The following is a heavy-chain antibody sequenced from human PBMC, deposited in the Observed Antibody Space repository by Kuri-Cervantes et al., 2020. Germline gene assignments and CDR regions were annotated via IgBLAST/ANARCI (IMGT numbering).Heavy chain of an antibody. CDR3: ARDRSSQLLRNWFDP. J-gene: IGHJ5*02. V-gene: IGHV1-46*01. Sequence: ASVKVSCKASGYAFTTYYIHWVRQAPGQGLEWMGIINPHGGSTSYYSERFQGRVTMTRDTSTSTVHMELSRLRSDDTAVYYCARDRSSQLLRNWFDPWGQGTLVTCYS. D-gene: IGHD2-2*01. CDR2: INPHGGST. CDR1: GYAFTTYY.